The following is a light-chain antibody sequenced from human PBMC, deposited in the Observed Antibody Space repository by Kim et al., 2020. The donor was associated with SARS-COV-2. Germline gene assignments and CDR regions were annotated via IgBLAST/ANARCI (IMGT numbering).Light chain of an antibody. CDR1: QSVLHSSNNKNY. Sequence: DIVMTQSPDSLAVSLGERATINCKSSQSVLHSSNNKNYLAWFQQTPGQPPKLLIYWASTRESGVPDRFSGSESGTDFTLTISSLQSEDVAVYYCQQYYSSPLTFGPGTKVDIK. J-gene: IGKJ3*01. CDR2: WAS. V-gene: IGKV4-1*01. CDR3: QQYYSSPLT.